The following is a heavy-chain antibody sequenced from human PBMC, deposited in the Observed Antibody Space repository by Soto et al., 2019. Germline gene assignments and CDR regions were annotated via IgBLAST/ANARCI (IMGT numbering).Heavy chain of an antibody. V-gene: IGHV1-69*13. CDR1: GGTFSSYA. CDR2: IIPIFGTA. D-gene: IGHD5-12*01. J-gene: IGHJ3*02. Sequence: VASVKVSCKASGGTFSSYAISWVRQAPGQGLEWMGGIIPIFGTANYAQKFQGRVTITADESTSTAYMELSSLRSEDTAVYYCARDGDGYNLNAFDIWGQGTMVTVSS. CDR3: ARDGDGYNLNAFDI.